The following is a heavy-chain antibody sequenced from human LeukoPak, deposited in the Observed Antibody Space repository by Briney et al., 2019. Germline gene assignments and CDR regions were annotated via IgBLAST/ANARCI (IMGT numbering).Heavy chain of an antibody. CDR2: ISWNSGSI. J-gene: IGHJ4*02. Sequence: GGSLRLSCAASGFTFDDYAMHWVRQAPGKGLEWDSGISWNSGSIAYADSVKGRFTISRDNAKNSLYLQMNSLRAEDMALYYCAKGYCSSTSCSGDYWGQGTLVTVSS. V-gene: IGHV3-9*03. CDR1: GFTFDDYA. D-gene: IGHD2-2*01. CDR3: AKGYCSSTSCSGDY.